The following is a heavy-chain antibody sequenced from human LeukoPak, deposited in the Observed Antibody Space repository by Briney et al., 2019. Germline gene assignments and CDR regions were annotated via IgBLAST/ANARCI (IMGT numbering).Heavy chain of an antibody. CDR2: IYHSGST. CDR3: ATNRFSGSYSDY. Sequence: SETLSLTCTVSGYSISSGYYWGWIRQPPGKGLEWIGSIYHSGSTYYNPSFKSRLTISVDTSKNQFSLKLSSVTAADTAVYYCATNRFSGSYSDYWGQGTPVTVSS. J-gene: IGHJ4*02. V-gene: IGHV4-38-2*02. D-gene: IGHD1-26*01. CDR1: GYSISSGYY.